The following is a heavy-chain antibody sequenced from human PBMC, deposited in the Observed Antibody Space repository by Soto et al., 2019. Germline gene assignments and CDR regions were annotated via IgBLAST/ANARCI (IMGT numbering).Heavy chain of an antibody. V-gene: IGHV4-4*02. D-gene: IGHD2-15*01. CDR3: ARVVGCSGGSNCNWFDP. CDR2: IYHSGST. CDR1: GGSISSSNW. J-gene: IGHJ5*02. Sequence: PSETLSLTCAVSGGSISSSNWWSWVRQPPGKGLEWIGEIYHSGSTNYNPSLKSRVTISVDKSKNQFSLKLSSVTAADTAVYYCARVVGCSGGSNCNWFDPWGQGTLVTVSS.